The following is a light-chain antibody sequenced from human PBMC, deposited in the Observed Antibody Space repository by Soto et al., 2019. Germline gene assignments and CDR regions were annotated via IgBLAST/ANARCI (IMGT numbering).Light chain of an antibody. CDR3: QSYDSSLRVV. Sequence: QSVLTQPPSVAGAPGQRVTISCTGSSSNIGAGYDVHWYQQLPGTAPKLLIYGNSNRPSGVPDRFSGSKSGTSASLAITGLQAEEEADYYCQSYDSSLRVVFGGGTKVTVL. J-gene: IGLJ2*01. V-gene: IGLV1-40*01. CDR1: SSNIGAGYD. CDR2: GNS.